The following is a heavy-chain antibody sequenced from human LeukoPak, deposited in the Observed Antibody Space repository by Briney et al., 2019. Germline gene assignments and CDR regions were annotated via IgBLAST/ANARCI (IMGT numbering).Heavy chain of an antibody. CDR3: AKGPTYDSLPYYFDY. J-gene: IGHJ4*02. Sequence: GGSLRLSCSASGFTFSYYAMHWVRQAAGKGLEFVSGISSNGGSTYYADSLKGRFTVSKDNSNNTLYLQMSSLRAEDTAIYYCAKGPTYDSLPYYFDYWGQGTLVTVSS. CDR2: ISSNGGST. D-gene: IGHD3-22*01. CDR1: GFTFSYYA. V-gene: IGHV3-64D*09.